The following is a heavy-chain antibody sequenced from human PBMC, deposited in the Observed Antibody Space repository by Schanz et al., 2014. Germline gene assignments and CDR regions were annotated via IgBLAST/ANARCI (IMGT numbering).Heavy chain of an antibody. J-gene: IGHJ3*02. CDR2: TSSDGSLK. V-gene: IGHV3-30*04. Sequence: QVQLVESGGGVVQPGRSLRLSCAASGFTFSSYAVHWVRQAPDKGLVWVAVTSSDGSLKYYADSVKGRFTISRDNSRDAVYLQMNSLRGEATAVYSCARGGRGGYPGRAFDIWGQGTMVTASS. D-gene: IGHD5-12*01. CDR1: GFTFSSYA. CDR3: ARGGRGGYPGRAFDI.